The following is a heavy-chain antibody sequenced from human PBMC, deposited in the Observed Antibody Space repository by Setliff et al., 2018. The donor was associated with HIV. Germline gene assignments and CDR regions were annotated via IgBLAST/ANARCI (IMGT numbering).Heavy chain of an antibody. CDR3: ARGHHFYWYFDL. Sequence: ASVKVSCKASGYSFTTYGISWVRQAPGQGLEWVGWISVYNGQTLYAQKVQDRITVTMDIPKDTAYMELRGLTLDDTAVYYCARGHHFYWYFDLWGPGTLVTAPQ. CDR1: GYSFTTYG. J-gene: IGHJ2*01. CDR2: ISVYNGQT. V-gene: IGHV1-18*01.